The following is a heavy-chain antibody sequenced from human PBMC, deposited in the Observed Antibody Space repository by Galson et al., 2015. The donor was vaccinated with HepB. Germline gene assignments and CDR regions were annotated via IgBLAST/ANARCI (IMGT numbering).Heavy chain of an antibody. CDR2: ISASSSTI. V-gene: IGHV3-48*01. CDR3: ARDSRATFGEPNWFDP. D-gene: IGHD3-3*01. CDR1: GFTFSRYN. J-gene: IGHJ5*02. Sequence: SLRLSCAASGFTFSRYNMNWVRQVPGKGLEWISYISASSSTIEYADSMKGRFTISRDNAKNSLFLQMSSLRAEDTAVYYCARDSRATFGEPNWFDPWGQGTLVTVSS.